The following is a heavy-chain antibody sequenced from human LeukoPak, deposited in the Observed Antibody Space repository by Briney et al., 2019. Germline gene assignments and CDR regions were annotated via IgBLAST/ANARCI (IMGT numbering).Heavy chain of an antibody. CDR3: SRENGAFSPFGY. CDR2: INHSGST. CDR1: GGSFSGYY. V-gene: IGHV4-34*01. D-gene: IGHD2-8*01. Sequence: SETLSLTCAVYGGSFSGYYWSWIRQPPGKGLEWIGEINHSGSTNYNPSLKSRLTISVDTSKNQLSLNLTSVTAADTAVYYCSRENGAFSPFGYWGQGTLVTVLS. J-gene: IGHJ4*02.